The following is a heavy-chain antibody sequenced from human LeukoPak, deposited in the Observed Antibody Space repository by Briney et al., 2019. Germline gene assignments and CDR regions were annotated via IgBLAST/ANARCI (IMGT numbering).Heavy chain of an antibody. D-gene: IGHD4-17*01. CDR3: ARGADMTTVTYVDY. CDR2: ISAYNGNT. CDR1: GYTFTSYG. J-gene: IGHJ4*02. Sequence: GVSVKVSCKASGYTFTSYGISWVRQAPGQGLEWMGWISAYNGNTNYAQKLQGRVTMTTDTSTSTAYMELRSLRSDDTAVYYCARGADMTTVTYVDYWGQGTLVTVSS. V-gene: IGHV1-18*01.